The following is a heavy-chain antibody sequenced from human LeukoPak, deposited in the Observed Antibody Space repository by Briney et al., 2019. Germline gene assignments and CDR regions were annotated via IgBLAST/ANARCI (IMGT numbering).Heavy chain of an antibody. V-gene: IGHV2-5*02. CDR3: AHRHRYRGSYYFDY. D-gene: IGHD1-26*01. CDR2: IYWDDDK. Sequence: SGPTLAKPTQTLTLTCTFSGLSLSTSGVGVGWIRQPPGKALEWLALIYWDDDKRYSPSLKSRLTITKDTSKDHVVLTMTNLDPVDTATYSCAHRHRYRGSYYFDYWGQGTLVTVSS. CDR1: GLSLSTSGVG. J-gene: IGHJ4*02.